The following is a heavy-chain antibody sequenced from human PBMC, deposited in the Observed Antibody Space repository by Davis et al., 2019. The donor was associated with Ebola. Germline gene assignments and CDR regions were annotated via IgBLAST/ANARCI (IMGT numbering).Heavy chain of an antibody. V-gene: IGHV3-11*06. CDR3: ARDFSISGSYAYYFDY. Sequence: GGSLRLSCAASGFTFSDYYMSWIRQAPGKGLEWVSYISSSSSYTNYADSVKGRFTISRDNAKNSLYLQMNSLRAEDTAVYYCARDFSISGSYAYYFDYWGQGTLVTVSS. D-gene: IGHD1-26*01. CDR2: ISSSSSYT. J-gene: IGHJ4*02. CDR1: GFTFSDYY.